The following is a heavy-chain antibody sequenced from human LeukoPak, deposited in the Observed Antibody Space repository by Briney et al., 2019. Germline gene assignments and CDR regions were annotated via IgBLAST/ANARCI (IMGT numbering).Heavy chain of an antibody. D-gene: IGHD2-21*02. CDR2: INPSGGST. Sequence: ASVKVSRKASGYTFTSYYTHWVRQAPGQGLEWMGIINPSGGSTSYAQKFQGRVTMTRDTSTSTVYMELSSLRSEDTAVYYCARVTQGGYYYFDYWGQGTLVTVSS. J-gene: IGHJ4*02. V-gene: IGHV1-46*01. CDR3: ARVTQGGYYYFDY. CDR1: GYTFTSYY.